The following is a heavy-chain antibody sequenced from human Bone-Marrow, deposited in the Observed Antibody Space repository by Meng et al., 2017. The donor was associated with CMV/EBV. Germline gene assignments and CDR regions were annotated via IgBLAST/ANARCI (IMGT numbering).Heavy chain of an antibody. D-gene: IGHD3-22*01. CDR3: ASGDYDSSGRDGAY. V-gene: IGHV3-23*01. Sequence: GESLKISCAASGFTLSSYAMSWVRQAPGKGLEWVSAISGSGGSTYYADSVKGRFTISRDNSKTTLYLQMNSLRAEDTAVYYCASGDYDSSGRDGAYWGQGTVVTVSS. J-gene: IGHJ4*02. CDR1: GFTLSSYA. CDR2: ISGSGGST.